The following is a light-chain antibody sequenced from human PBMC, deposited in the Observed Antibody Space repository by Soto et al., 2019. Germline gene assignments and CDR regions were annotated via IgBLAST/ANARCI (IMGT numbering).Light chain of an antibody. J-gene: IGKJ3*01. V-gene: IGKV3-20*01. CDR1: QSVSSSY. Sequence: EIVLTQSPGTLSLPPGERATLSCRASQSVSSSYLAWYQQKPGQAPRLLIYGASSRATGIPDRFSGSGSGTDFALTISRLEPEDFAVYYCQQYGGSPHITFGPGIKVDIK. CDR2: GAS. CDR3: QQYGGSPHIT.